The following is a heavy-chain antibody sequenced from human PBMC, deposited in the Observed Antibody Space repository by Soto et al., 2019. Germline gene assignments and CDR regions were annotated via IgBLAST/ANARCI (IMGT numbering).Heavy chain of an antibody. CDR1: GGSVSSGTYF. V-gene: IGHV4-61*01. CDR3: ARSPNYYYYGFDV. J-gene: IGHJ6*02. Sequence: QVQLQESGPGLVKPSETLSLTCTVSGGSVSSGTYFWSWIRQSPGKRLEWIAYIYYSGSTNYNPCLKIRATISVDTSKSQVSLTLTSVTAADAAVSYCARSPNYYYYGFDVWGQGTTVTVSS. CDR2: IYYSGST. D-gene: IGHD3-10*01.